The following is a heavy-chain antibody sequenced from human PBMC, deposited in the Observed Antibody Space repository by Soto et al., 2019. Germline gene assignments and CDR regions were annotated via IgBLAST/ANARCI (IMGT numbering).Heavy chain of an antibody. J-gene: IGHJ5*02. CDR2: TYYRSKWYN. CDR1: GDSVSSNSAA. V-gene: IGHV6-1*01. Sequence: SQTLSLTCVISGDSVSSNSAAWNWIRQSPSRGLEWLGRTYYRSKWYNDYAVSVKSRITINPDTSKNQFSLQLNSVTPEDTAVYYCESTELVVVITNWLDPWGQGTLVTVSS. D-gene: IGHD3-22*01. CDR3: ESTELVVVITNWLDP.